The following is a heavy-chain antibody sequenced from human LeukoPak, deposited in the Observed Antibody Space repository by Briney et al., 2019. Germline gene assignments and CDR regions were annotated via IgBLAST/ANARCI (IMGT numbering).Heavy chain of an antibody. V-gene: IGHV4-59*01. CDR3: ARPPRIQLWFDY. CDR1: GGSISSYY. D-gene: IGHD5-18*01. CDR2: IYYSGST. Sequence: PSETLSLTCTVSGGSISSYYWSWIRQPPGKGLEWIGYIYYSGSTNYNPSLKSRVTISVDTSKNQFSLKLSSVTAADTAVYYCARPPRIQLWFDYWRQGTLVTVSS. J-gene: IGHJ4*02.